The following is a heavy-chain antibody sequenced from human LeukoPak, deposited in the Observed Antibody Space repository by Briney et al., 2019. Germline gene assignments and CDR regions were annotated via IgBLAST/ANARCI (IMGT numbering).Heavy chain of an antibody. D-gene: IGHD3-22*01. V-gene: IGHV4-59*01. Sequence: SETLSLTCTVSGDSISSNYWSWLRQPPGKSLEWIGSIDHSGISNYNPSLESRVTILIDTSKNQFSLKLSSVTVADTAVYYCACLTTADAFDIWGQGTMVTVSS. J-gene: IGHJ3*02. CDR2: IDHSGIS. CDR3: ACLTTADAFDI. CDR1: GDSISSNY.